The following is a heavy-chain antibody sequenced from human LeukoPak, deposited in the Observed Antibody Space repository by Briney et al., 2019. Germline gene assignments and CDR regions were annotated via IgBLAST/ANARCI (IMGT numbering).Heavy chain of an antibody. J-gene: IGHJ4*02. Sequence: GGSLRLSCAASGFTFSSYGMHWVRQAPGKGLEWVAVIWYDGSNKYYADSVKGRFTISRDNSKNTLYLQMNSLRAEDTAVYYCAKVDEYGDYFDYWGQGTLVTVSS. D-gene: IGHD4-17*01. V-gene: IGHV3-33*06. CDR3: AKVDEYGDYFDY. CDR1: GFTFSSYG. CDR2: IWYDGSNK.